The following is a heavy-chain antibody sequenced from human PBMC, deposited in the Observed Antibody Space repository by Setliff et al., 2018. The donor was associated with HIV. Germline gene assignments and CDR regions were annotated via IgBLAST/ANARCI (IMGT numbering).Heavy chain of an antibody. CDR1: GGSISNSRYY. CDR2: IYYSGST. J-gene: IGHJ4*02. Sequence: SETLSLTCTVSGGSISNSRYYWSWIRQPPGKGLEWIGSIYYSGSTNYNPSLKSRVTISVDTSKNQFSLKLSSVTAADAAVYYCARSHGNYGDYWGRGTLVTVSS. CDR3: ARSHGNYGDY. V-gene: IGHV4-39*07.